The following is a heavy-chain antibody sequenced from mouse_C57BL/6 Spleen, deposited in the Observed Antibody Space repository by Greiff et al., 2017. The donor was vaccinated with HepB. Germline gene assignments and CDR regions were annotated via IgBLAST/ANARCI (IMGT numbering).Heavy chain of an antibody. Sequence: VQLKQSGAELVKPGASVKLSCTASGFNIKDYYMHWVKQRTEQGLEWIGRIDPEDGETKYAPKFQGKATITADTSSNTAYLQLSSLTSEDTAVYYCARLGNPTVVATWDAMDYWGQGTSVTVSS. J-gene: IGHJ4*01. CDR2: IDPEDGET. CDR3: ARLGNPTVVATWDAMDY. CDR1: GFNIKDYY. D-gene: IGHD1-1*01. V-gene: IGHV14-2*01.